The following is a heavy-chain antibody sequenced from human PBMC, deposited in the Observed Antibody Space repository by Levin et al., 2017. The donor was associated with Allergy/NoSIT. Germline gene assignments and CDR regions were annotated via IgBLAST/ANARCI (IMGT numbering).Heavy chain of an antibody. CDR3: AKGEGPNDY. J-gene: IGHJ4*02. CDR1: GFTFSSYA. V-gene: IGHV3-23*01. CDR2: ISVSGANT. D-gene: IGHD1-26*01. Sequence: GGSLRLSCAASGFTFSSYAMSWVRQAPGKGLQWVSSISVSGANTYYVDSVKGRFTISRDNSKNTLYVQMNSLRVEDTAVYYCAKGEGPNDYWGQGTLVTVSS.